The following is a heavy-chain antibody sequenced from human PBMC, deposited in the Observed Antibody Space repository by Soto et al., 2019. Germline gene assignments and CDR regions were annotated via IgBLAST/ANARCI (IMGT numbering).Heavy chain of an antibody. V-gene: IGHV1-69*13. CDR1: GGTFSSYA. D-gene: IGHD6-6*01. CDR2: IIPIFGTA. J-gene: IGHJ4*02. CDR3: AREYSSSSGY. Sequence: ASVKVSCKASGGTFSSYAISWVRQAPGQGLEWMGGIIPIFGTANYAQKFHGRVTITADESTSTAYMELSSLRSEDTAGYYCAREYSSSSGYWGQGTLVTVSS.